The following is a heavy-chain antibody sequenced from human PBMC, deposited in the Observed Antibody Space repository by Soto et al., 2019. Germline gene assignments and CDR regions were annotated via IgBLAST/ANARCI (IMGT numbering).Heavy chain of an antibody. CDR3: ARVTSYLLSYQLLSPLGLVRQFDY. Sequence: GGSLRLSCAASGFTFSDYYMSWIRQAPGKGLEWLSDISSSDSTVNYADSVKGRFTISRDNAKNSLYLQMNSLRAEDTAVYYLARVTSYLLSYQLLSPLGLVRQFDYWGQGTLVTVSS. D-gene: IGHD2-2*01. CDR1: GFTFSDYY. V-gene: IGHV3-11*01. CDR2: ISSSDSTV. J-gene: IGHJ4*02.